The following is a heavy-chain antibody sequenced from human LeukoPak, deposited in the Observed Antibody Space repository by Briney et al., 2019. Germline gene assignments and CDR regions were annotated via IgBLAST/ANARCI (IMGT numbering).Heavy chain of an antibody. V-gene: IGHV4-34*01. CDR3: ARGTVSDAFDI. Sequence: SETLSLTCAVYGGSFSGYYWSWIRQPPGKGLEWIGYIYHSGSTYYNPSLKSRVTISVDRSKNQFSLKLSSVTAADTAVYFCARGTVSDAFDIWGQGTMVTVSS. J-gene: IGHJ3*02. CDR1: GGSFSGYY. D-gene: IGHD4-17*01. CDR2: IYHSGST.